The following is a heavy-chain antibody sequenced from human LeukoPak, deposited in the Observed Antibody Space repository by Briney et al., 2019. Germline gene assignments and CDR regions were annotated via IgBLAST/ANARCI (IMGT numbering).Heavy chain of an antibody. J-gene: IGHJ4*02. Sequence: ASVKVSCKASGYTFTSYDINWVRQATGQGLEWMGWTNPNSGNTGYAQKFQGRVTMTRNTSISTAYMELSSLRSEDTAVYYCARDSLGYDSSGCYFRGFDYWGQGTLVTVSS. D-gene: IGHD3-22*01. CDR1: GYTFTSYD. CDR3: ARDSLGYDSSGCYFRGFDY. CDR2: TNPNSGNT. V-gene: IGHV1-8*01.